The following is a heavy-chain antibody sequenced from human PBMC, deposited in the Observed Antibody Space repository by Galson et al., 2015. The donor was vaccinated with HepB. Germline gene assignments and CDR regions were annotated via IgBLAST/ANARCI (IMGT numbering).Heavy chain of an antibody. Sequence: SCKASGGTFSSYAISWVRQAPGQGLEWMGGIIPIFGTANYAQKFQGRVTITADESTSTAYMELSSLRSEDTAVYYCARDPAIAATGENAFDYWGQGTLVTVSS. CDR1: GGTFSSYA. V-gene: IGHV1-69*01. CDR2: IIPIFGTA. CDR3: ARDPAIAATGENAFDY. J-gene: IGHJ4*02. D-gene: IGHD6-13*01.